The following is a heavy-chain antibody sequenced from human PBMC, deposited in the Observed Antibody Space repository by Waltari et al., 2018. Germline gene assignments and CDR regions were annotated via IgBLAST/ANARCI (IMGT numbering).Heavy chain of an antibody. J-gene: IGHJ4*02. CDR1: GFTFSSYA. Sequence: EVQLLESGGGMVQPGGSLRLSCAASGFTFSSYAMSWVGQAPGKGLEWVSAISNSGGDTYYAESVKGRFTISRDNSKNTLYLQMNSLRAEDTAVYYCAKTRGNYYYFDYWGQGTLVTASS. V-gene: IGHV3-23*01. CDR2: ISNSGGDT. CDR3: AKTRGNYYYFDY. D-gene: IGHD1-26*01.